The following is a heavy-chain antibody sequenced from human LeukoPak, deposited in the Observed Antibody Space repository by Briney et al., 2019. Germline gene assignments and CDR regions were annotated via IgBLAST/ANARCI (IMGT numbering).Heavy chain of an antibody. J-gene: IGHJ4*02. CDR2: IYWDDDK. Sequence: SGPALVKPTQTLTLTCTFSGFSLSTSGVGVGWIRQPPGKALEWLALIYWDDDKRYSPSLKSRLTITKDTSKNQVVLTMTNMDPVDTATYYCAHTRISWIQLWWYFDYWGQGTLVTVSS. V-gene: IGHV2-5*02. CDR1: GFSLSTSGVG. CDR3: AHTRISWIQLWWYFDY. D-gene: IGHD5-18*01.